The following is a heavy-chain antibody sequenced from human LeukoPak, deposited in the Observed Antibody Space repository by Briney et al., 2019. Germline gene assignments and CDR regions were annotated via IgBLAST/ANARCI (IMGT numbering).Heavy chain of an antibody. D-gene: IGHD2-21*02. CDR3: ARGFVLGAAKNYFDY. CDR1: GLTFTNYA. Sequence: GRSLRLSCAASGLTFTNYALHWVRQAPGKGLEWVAVTSYDGTNKYYADSVKGRFTISRDNSKNTLSLQMNSLRAEDTALYYCARGFVLGAAKNYFDYWGQGALVTVSS. J-gene: IGHJ4*02. CDR2: TSYDGTNK. V-gene: IGHV3-30-3*01.